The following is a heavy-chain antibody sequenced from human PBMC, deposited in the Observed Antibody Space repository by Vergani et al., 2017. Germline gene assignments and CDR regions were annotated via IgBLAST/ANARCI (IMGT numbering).Heavy chain of an antibody. V-gene: IGHV1-58*01. D-gene: IGHD5-18*01. CDR1: GFTFTSSA. Sequence: QMQLVQSGPEVKKPGTSVKVSCKASGFTFTSSAVQWVRQARGQRLEWIGWIVVGSGNTNYAQKFQERVTITRDMSTSTAYMELSSLRSEDTAVYYCAAEGGYSYGYPFYYYGMDVWGQGTTVTVSS. J-gene: IGHJ6*02. CDR3: AAEGGYSYGYPFYYYGMDV. CDR2: IVVGSGNT.